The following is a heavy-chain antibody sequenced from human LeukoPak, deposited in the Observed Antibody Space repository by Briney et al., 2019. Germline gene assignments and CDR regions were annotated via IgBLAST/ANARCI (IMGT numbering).Heavy chain of an antibody. J-gene: IGHJ4*02. CDR3: AKETYSTSWQLDS. D-gene: IGHD6-13*01. Sequence: GGSLRLSCSASGFTFSRYAMHWVRQAPGKGLEYVSAISSNGGSTYYADSVKGRFTISRDNSKNTLYLQMNSLRTEDTAVYYCAKETYSTSWQLDSWGQGTLVTVSS. CDR1: GFTFSRYA. CDR2: ISSNGGST. V-gene: IGHV3-64*04.